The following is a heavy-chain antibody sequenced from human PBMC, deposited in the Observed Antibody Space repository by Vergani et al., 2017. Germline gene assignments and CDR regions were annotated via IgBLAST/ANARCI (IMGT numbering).Heavy chain of an antibody. CDR2: INHSGST. J-gene: IGHJ6*03. D-gene: IGHD5-12*01. CDR1: GGSFSGYY. CDR3: ARGDIIGMDV. V-gene: IGHV4-34*01. Sequence: QVQLQQWGAGLLKPSETLSLTCALYGGSFSGYYWSWIRQPPGKGLEWIGEINHSGSTNYNPSLKSRVTISVDTSKNQLSLKLSAVTAADTAVYYCARGDIIGMDVWGKGTTVTVSS.